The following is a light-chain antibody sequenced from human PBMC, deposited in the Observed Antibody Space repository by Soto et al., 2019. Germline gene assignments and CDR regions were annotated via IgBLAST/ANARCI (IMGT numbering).Light chain of an antibody. Sequence: SYVLTQPRSVSVAPGQTATITCGGNNVGSKNMYWYRQRPGQAPVLVVYADSDRPSGIPERFSGSNSGSTATLTISGLQAEDESDYYCISYTSSSTWVFGGGTKVTVL. CDR2: ADS. J-gene: IGLJ3*02. CDR1: NVGSKN. CDR3: ISYTSSSTWV. V-gene: IGLV3-21*02.